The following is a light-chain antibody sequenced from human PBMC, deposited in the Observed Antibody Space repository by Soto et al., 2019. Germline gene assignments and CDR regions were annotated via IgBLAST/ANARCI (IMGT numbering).Light chain of an antibody. V-gene: IGKV3D-15*01. J-gene: IGKJ5*01. CDR1: QTVGSN. Sequence: EIVLTQSPDTLSVSPGEIATLSCRASQTVGSNLAWYQQKPGQAPRILIYGASTRASDTPARFSGSGSVTECALTISSLQSEDFAVYYCQQYNNWPITFGQGTRLEIK. CDR2: GAS. CDR3: QQYNNWPIT.